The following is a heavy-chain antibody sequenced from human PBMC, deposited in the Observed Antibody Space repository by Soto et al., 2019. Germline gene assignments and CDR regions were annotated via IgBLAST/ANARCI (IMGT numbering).Heavy chain of an antibody. V-gene: IGHV3-30-3*01. CDR2: ISYDGSNK. CDR1: GFTFSSYA. Sequence: GGSLRLSCAASGFTFSSYAMHWVRQAPGKGLEWVAVISYDGSNKYYADSVKGRFTISRDNSKNTLYLQMDSLRAEDTAVYYCAGSSYGNRNYYFYGMDVWGQGTTVTVSS. J-gene: IGHJ6*02. CDR3: AGSSYGNRNYYFYGMDV. D-gene: IGHD1-1*01.